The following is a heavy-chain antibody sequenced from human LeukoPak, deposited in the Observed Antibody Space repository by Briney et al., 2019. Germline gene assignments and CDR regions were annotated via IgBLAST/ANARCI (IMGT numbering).Heavy chain of an antibody. V-gene: IGHV3-43*01. CDR2: ITWDGDKT. CDR1: GFTFDDYT. Sequence: GGSRRLSCAASGFTFDDYTMHWVRQTPGKGLEWVSLITWDGDKTNYVDSVKGRFTISRDNSKNSLYLQMNSLRAEDTAVYYCARDGSVTTAEYFQHWGQGTLVTVSS. D-gene: IGHD1-1*01. J-gene: IGHJ1*01. CDR3: ARDGSVTTAEYFQH.